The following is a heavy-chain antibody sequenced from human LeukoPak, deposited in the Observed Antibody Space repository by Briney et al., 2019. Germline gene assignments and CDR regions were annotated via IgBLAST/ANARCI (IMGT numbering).Heavy chain of an antibody. CDR2: ITSSSSYI. CDR3: ARDQGWYGDAFDI. V-gene: IGHV3-21*01. CDR1: GFTFSSYW. Sequence: GGSLRLSCAASGFTFSSYWMHWVRQAPGKGLEWVSSITSSSSYIYYADSVEGRFTISRDNAKNSLYLQMNSLRAEDTAVYYCARDQGWYGDAFDIWGQGTMVTVSS. J-gene: IGHJ3*02. D-gene: IGHD6-19*01.